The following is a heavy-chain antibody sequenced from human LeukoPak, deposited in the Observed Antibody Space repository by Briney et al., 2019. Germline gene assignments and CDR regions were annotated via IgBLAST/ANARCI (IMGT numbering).Heavy chain of an antibody. CDR1: GFTFSSYA. V-gene: IGHV3-23*01. J-gene: IGHJ4*02. Sequence: GGSLRLSCAASGFTFSSYAMSWVRQAPGKGLEWVSAISGSGGSTYYADSVKGRFTISRDNSKNTLYLQVNSLRAEDTAVYYCAKDYEYGPWLVEEEYLDYWGQGTLVTVSS. CDR3: AKDYEYGPWLVEEEYLDY. CDR2: ISGSGGST. D-gene: IGHD6-19*01.